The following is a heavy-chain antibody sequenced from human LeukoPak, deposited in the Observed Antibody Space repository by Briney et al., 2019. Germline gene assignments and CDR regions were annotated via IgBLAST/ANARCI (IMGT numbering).Heavy chain of an antibody. Sequence: SETLSLTCTVSGGSISSSSYYWGWIRQPPGKGLEWIGSIYYSGSTYYNPSLKSRVTISVDTSKNQFSLKLSSVTAADTAVYYCARDLRVAAKGRMDYWGQGTLVTVSS. J-gene: IGHJ4*02. V-gene: IGHV4-39*07. D-gene: IGHD2-15*01. CDR1: GGSISSSSYY. CDR3: ARDLRVAAKGRMDY. CDR2: IYYSGST.